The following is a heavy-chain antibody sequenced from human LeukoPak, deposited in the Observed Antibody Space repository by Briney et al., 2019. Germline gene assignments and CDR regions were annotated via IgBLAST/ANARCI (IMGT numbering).Heavy chain of an antibody. CDR1: GYTLTSYG. Sequence: GASVKVSCKASGYTLTSYGISWVRQAPGQGLEWMGWINTNTGNPTYAQAFTGRFVFSLDTSVSTAFLQISSLKAEDTALYYCARDRMIGSSTGGYAFNIWGQGTMVTVSS. CDR3: ARDRMIGSSTGGYAFNI. J-gene: IGHJ3*02. V-gene: IGHV7-4-1*02. D-gene: IGHD1-26*01. CDR2: INTNTGNP.